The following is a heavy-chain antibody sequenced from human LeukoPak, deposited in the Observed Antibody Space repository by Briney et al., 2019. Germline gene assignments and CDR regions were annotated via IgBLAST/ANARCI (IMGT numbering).Heavy chain of an antibody. CDR3: ATSLYGDYEADY. Sequence: PSETLSLTCSVSGGSIKSHYYTWIRQPPGKGLEWIGYVYYSGTTSYNPSLESRVSISDDTSKNQVFLWLTSVTAADTAVYYCATSLYGDYEADYWGPGILVTVFS. D-gene: IGHD5-12*01. J-gene: IGHJ4*02. V-gene: IGHV4-59*11. CDR2: VYYSGTT. CDR1: GGSIKSHY.